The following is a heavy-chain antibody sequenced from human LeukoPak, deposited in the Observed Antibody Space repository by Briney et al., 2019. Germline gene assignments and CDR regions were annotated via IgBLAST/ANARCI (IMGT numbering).Heavy chain of an antibody. J-gene: IGHJ4*02. V-gene: IGHV4-39*01. CDR1: GGSISSSYYY. CDR2: IYYSGST. CDR3: ARHEDRNWYFDH. Sequence: PSKTLSLTCTVSGGSISSSYYYWGWIRQPPGKGLEWIGTIYYSGSTYYNPSLKSRVTISIDTSNNQFSLKLSSVTAPDTAVYYCARHEDRNWYFDHWGQGTLVTVSS. D-gene: IGHD1-1*01.